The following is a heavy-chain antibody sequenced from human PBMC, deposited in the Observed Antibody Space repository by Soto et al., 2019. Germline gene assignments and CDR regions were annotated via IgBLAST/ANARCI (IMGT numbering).Heavy chain of an antibody. CDR1: GGTFSSYA. CDR3: ARDCSGGSCYSVGYFDY. Sequence: QVQLVQSGAEVKKPGSSVKVSCKASGGTFSSYAISWVRQAPGQGLEWMGGIIPIFGTANYAQKFQGRVTIPADEATSTAYMELSSLRSEDTAVYYCARDCSGGSCYSVGYFDYWGQGTLVTVSS. D-gene: IGHD2-15*01. V-gene: IGHV1-69*01. CDR2: IIPIFGTA. J-gene: IGHJ4*02.